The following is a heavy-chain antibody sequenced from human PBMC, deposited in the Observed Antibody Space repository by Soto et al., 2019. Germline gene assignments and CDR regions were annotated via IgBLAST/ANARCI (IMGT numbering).Heavy chain of an antibody. CDR1: GITISYYF. J-gene: IGHJ6*02. Sequence: QVQLVESVGGVVQPGRSLRVSCAASGITISYYFMYWVRQAPGKGLEWVAAISYDGSNKHYSDSVKGRFTISRDNSKNTLYLQMNSRRDEDTAVYYCVAGDQDNAMGGWGQGTTVAVS. CDR2: ISYDGSNK. V-gene: IGHV3-30-3*01. CDR3: VAGDQDNAMGG. D-gene: IGHD2-15*01.